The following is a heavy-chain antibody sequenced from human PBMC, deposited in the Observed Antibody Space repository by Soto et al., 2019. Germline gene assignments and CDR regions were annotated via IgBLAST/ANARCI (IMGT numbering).Heavy chain of an antibody. V-gene: IGHV3-30*03. J-gene: IGHJ4*02. CDR3: VGEVASGY. D-gene: IGHD2-21*01. CDR1: GVTLSNFG. Sequence: QVQLVESGGGVVQPGRSLRLSCAASGVTLSNFGMHWVRQAPGKGLEWVAVISRDGSTMFYADSVKGRFTISRDSSSNTLYLQMNSLRAEDTAVYHCVGEVASGYWGQGTLVTVSS. CDR2: ISRDGSTM.